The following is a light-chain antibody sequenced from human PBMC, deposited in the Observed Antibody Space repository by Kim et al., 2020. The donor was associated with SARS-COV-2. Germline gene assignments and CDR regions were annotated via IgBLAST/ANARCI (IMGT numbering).Light chain of an antibody. CDR3: MDGSHWTRVLA. CDR2: KVS. Sequence: DVVLTQSPLSLPVTLGQPASISCWSSQSLVYSDGNTYLNWFQQRLVQSPRRLIFKVSNRDSGVPDRFSGSESGTDFTLKISRVEAEDVGVYYCMDGSHWTRVLAFGGGTEVEIK. CDR1: QSLVYSDGNTY. V-gene: IGKV2-30*01. J-gene: IGKJ4*01.